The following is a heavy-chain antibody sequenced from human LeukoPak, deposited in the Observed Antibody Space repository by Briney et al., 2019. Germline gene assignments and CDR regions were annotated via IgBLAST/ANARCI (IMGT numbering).Heavy chain of an antibody. V-gene: IGHV3-7*01. CDR2: IKQDGSEK. CDR3: ARVESYCSSTSCYYYYYYMDV. D-gene: IGHD2-2*01. Sequence: GGFLRLSCAASGFTFSSYWMSWVRQAPGKGLEWVANIKQDGSEKYYVDSVKGRFTISRDNAKNSLYLQMNSLRAEDTAVYYCARVESYCSSTSCYYYYYYMDVWGKGTTVTVSS. J-gene: IGHJ6*03. CDR1: GFTFSSYW.